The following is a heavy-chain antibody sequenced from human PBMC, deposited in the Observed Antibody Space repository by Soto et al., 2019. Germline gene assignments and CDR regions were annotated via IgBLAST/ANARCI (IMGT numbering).Heavy chain of an antibody. Sequence: PGGSLRLSCAASGFTFSSYSMNWVRQAPGKGLEWVSSISSSSSYIYYADSVKGRFTISRDNAKNSLYLQMNSLRAEDTAVYYCARDLESSGWFFYLFDYWGQGTLVTVSS. D-gene: IGHD6-19*01. CDR2: ISSSSSYI. J-gene: IGHJ4*02. CDR3: ARDLESSGWFFYLFDY. CDR1: GFTFSSYS. V-gene: IGHV3-21*01.